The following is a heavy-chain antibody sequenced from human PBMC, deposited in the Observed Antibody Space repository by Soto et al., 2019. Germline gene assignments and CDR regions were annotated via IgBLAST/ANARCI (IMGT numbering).Heavy chain of an antibody. CDR3: AKLSVSLIGVMKYYFDY. CDR1: GFSFSSYA. Sequence: EVRLLESGGDLVQPGGSLRLSCAASGFSFSSYAMGWVRQAPGKGLEWVASIDIGGGSTHSADSVTGRFTVSRDNSKNTLYLQMNSLRAEDTATYFCAKLSVSLIGVMKYYFDYWGQGTLVTVSS. J-gene: IGHJ4*02. CDR2: IDIGGGST. V-gene: IGHV3-23*01. D-gene: IGHD3-22*01.